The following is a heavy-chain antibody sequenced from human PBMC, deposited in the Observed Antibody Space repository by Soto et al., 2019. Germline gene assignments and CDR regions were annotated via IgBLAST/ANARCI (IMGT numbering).Heavy chain of an antibody. CDR1: GFTFSNYA. CDR2: ISGSGST. V-gene: IGHV3-23*01. D-gene: IGHD5-12*01. Sequence: EVQLLESGGGLVQPGGSLRLSCAASGFTFSNYAMNWVRQAPGKGLEWVSGISGSGSTYYADSVKRRFTISRDNSKNTLYLQMKSLRAEDTAVYYCAKVHLRLDYFDYWGPGTLVTVSS. CDR3: AKVHLRLDYFDY. J-gene: IGHJ4*02.